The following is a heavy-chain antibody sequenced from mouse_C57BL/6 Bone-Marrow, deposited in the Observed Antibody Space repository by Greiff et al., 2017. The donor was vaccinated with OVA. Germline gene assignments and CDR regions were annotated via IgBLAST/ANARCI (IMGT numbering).Heavy chain of an antibody. CDR3: ALLLRDYFDY. V-gene: IGHV1-55*01. D-gene: IGHD1-1*01. J-gene: IGHJ2*01. Sequence: VHVKQPGAELVKPGASVKMSCKASGYTFTSYWITWVKQRPGQGLEWIGDIYPGSGSTNYNEKFKSKATLTVDTSSSTAYMQLSSLTSEDSAVYYCALLLRDYFDYWGQGTTLTVSS. CDR2: IYPGSGST. CDR1: GYTFTSYW.